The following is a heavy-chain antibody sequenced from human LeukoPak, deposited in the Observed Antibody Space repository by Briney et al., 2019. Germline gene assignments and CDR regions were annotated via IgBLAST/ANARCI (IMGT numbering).Heavy chain of an antibody. V-gene: IGHV3-30-3*01. CDR1: GFTFSSYA. D-gene: IGHD4-17*01. J-gene: IGHJ4*02. CDR2: ISYDGSNK. Sequence: QTGGSLRLSCAASGFTFSSYAMHWVRQAPGKGLEWVAVISYDGSNKYYADSVKGRFTISRDNSKNTLYLQMNSLRADDTALYYCAKGRDQADYGDYAYWGQGTLVTVSS. CDR3: AKGRDQADYGDYAY.